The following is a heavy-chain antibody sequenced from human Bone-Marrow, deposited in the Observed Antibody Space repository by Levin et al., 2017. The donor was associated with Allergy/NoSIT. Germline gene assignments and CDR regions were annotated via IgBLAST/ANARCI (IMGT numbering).Heavy chain of an antibody. D-gene: IGHD6-19*01. CDR1: GFTFSSYA. V-gene: IGHV3-23*01. CDR3: AKEGLAVAGYYFDS. CDR2: ISGSGTIT. Sequence: GESLKISCAASGFTFSSYAMSWVRQAPGKGLEWVSSISGSGTITHYAESVKGRFTISIDISKNMLHLQMNSLRAEDTAIYFCAKEGLAVAGYYFDSWGQGTMVKVSS. J-gene: IGHJ4*02.